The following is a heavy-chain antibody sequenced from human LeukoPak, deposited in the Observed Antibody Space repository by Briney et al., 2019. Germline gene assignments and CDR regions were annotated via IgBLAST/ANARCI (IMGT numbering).Heavy chain of an antibody. J-gene: IGHJ3*02. Sequence: SETLSLTCTVSGGSISSYYWSWIRQPPGKGLEWIGYIYYSGSTNYNPSLKSRVTISVDTSKNQFSLKLSSVTAADTAVYYCARGGSIVGATPHDAFDIWGQGTVVTVS. D-gene: IGHD1-26*01. CDR2: IYYSGST. CDR1: GGSISSYY. CDR3: ARGGSIVGATPHDAFDI. V-gene: IGHV4-59*01.